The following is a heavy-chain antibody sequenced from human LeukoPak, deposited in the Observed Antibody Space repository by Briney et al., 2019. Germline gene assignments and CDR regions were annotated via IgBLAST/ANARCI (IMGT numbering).Heavy chain of an antibody. Sequence: SETLSLTCAVYGGSFSGYYWSWIRQPPGKGLEWIGEINYSGSTNYNPSLKSRVTISVDTSKNQFSLKLSSVTAADTAVYYCASGRRVLLWFGELVRAEYFQHWGQGKLVTVSA. CDR3: ASGRRVLLWFGELVRAEYFQH. CDR1: GGSFSGYY. CDR2: INYSGST. V-gene: IGHV4-34*01. J-gene: IGHJ1*01. D-gene: IGHD3-10*01.